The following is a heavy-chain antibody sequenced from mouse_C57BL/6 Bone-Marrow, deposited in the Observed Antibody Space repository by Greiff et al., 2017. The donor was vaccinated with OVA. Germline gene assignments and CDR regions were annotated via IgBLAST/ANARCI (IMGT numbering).Heavy chain of an antibody. Sequence: EVKLMESGGGLVKPGGSLKLSCAASGFTFSSYAMSWVRPTPEKRLEWVATISDGGSYTYYPDNVKGRFTISRDNAKNNLYLQMSHLKSEDTAMYYCARDDSSGYYAMDYWGQGTSVTVSS. D-gene: IGHD3-2*02. CDR3: ARDDSSGYYAMDY. CDR2: ISDGGSYT. V-gene: IGHV5-4*01. J-gene: IGHJ4*01. CDR1: GFTFSSYA.